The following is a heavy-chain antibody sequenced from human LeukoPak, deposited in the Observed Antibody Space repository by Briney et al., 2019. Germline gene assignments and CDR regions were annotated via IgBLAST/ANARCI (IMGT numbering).Heavy chain of an antibody. D-gene: IGHD6-19*01. Sequence: GRSLRLSCAASGFTFSSYGMHWVRQAPGKGPEWVAVISYDGSNKYYADSVKGRFTISRDNSKNTLYLQMNSLRAEDTAVYYCAKEGRGAVADWGQGTLVTVSS. J-gene: IGHJ4*02. V-gene: IGHV3-30*18. CDR2: ISYDGSNK. CDR1: GFTFSSYG. CDR3: AKEGRGAVAD.